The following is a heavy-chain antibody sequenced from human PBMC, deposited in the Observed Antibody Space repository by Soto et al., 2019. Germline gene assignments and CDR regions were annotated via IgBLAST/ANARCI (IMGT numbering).Heavy chain of an antibody. J-gene: IGHJ4*02. Sequence: EVQLVESGGGLVQPGGSLRLSCAASGFTFSNYEMNWVRQAPGQGLEWVSYISYSGTTIYYRDSVKGRFTISRDNAKNSVFLQMNSLRAEDTAVYYCARGDRITIFGVVAYWGQGTLVTVSS. CDR1: GFTFSNYE. D-gene: IGHD3-3*01. CDR2: ISYSGTTI. V-gene: IGHV3-48*03. CDR3: ARGDRITIFGVVAY.